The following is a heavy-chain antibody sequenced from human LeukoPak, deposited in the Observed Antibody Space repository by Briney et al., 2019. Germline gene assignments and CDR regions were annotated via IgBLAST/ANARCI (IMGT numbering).Heavy chain of an antibody. CDR2: ISGSGGST. J-gene: IGHJ4*02. V-gene: IGHV3-23*01. D-gene: IGHD3-10*01. CDR1: GFTFSSYA. CDR3: ARDPYGSGSYSDY. Sequence: PGGSLRLSCAASGFTFSSYAMSWVRQAPGKGLEWVSAISGSGGSTYYADSVKGRFTISRDNSKNTLYLQMNSLRAEDTAVYYCARDPYGSGSYSDYWGQGTLVTVSS.